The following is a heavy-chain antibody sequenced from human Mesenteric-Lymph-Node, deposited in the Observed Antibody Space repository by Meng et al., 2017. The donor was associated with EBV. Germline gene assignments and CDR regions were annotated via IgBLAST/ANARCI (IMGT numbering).Heavy chain of an antibody. CDR3: ARDSPYGDYFDY. CDR1: GGSVSSGSYY. Sequence: QVQLQESGPGLVKPSXXXXXTCTVSGGSVSSGSYYWSWIRQPPGKGLEWIGYIYYSGSTNYNPSLKSRVTISVDTSKNQFSLKLSSVTAADTAVYYCARDSPYGDYFDYWGQGTLVTVSS. CDR2: IYYSGST. V-gene: IGHV4-61*01. J-gene: IGHJ4*02. D-gene: IGHD4-17*01.